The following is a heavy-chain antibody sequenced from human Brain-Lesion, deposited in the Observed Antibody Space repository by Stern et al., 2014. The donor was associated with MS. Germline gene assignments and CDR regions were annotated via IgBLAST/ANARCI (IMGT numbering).Heavy chain of an antibody. Sequence: VQLVESGGDLVQTGRSLRLSCAAFWFTFDDYAMHWVRPTPGKGLEWVAGISWNSGTIGYADSVKGRFTTSRDNAYSSLYLQMNSLRPEDTALYYCARDITGSSAYFAYWGQGTLVTVSS. J-gene: IGHJ4*02. D-gene: IGHD1-14*01. CDR2: ISWNSGTI. CDR3: ARDITGSSAYFAY. V-gene: IGHV3-9*01. CDR1: WFTFDDYA.